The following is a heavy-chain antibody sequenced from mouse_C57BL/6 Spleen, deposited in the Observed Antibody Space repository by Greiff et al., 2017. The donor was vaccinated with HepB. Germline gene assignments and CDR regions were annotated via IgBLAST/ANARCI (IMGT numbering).Heavy chain of an antibody. J-gene: IGHJ2*01. CDR3: ARHVLAYYSNLYYFDY. Sequence: EVKLMESGGGLVKPGGSLKLSCAASGFTFSSYTMSWVRQTPEKRLEWVATISGGGGNTYYPDSVKGRYTISRDNAKNTLYLQMSSLRSEDTALYYCARHVLAYYSNLYYFDYWGQGTTLTGSS. CDR2: ISGGGGNT. D-gene: IGHD2-5*01. CDR1: GFTFSSYT. V-gene: IGHV5-9*01.